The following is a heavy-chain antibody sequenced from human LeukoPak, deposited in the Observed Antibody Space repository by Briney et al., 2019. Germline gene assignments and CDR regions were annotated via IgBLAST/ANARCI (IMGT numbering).Heavy chain of an antibody. CDR1: GYTFTSYD. D-gene: IGHD1-1*01. CDR3: AKWGLTGTTT. CDR2: MNPNSGNT. J-gene: IGHJ5*02. V-gene: IGHV1-8*03. Sequence: GASVKVSCKASGYTFTSYDINWVRQATGQGLEWMGWMNPNSGNTGYAQKFQGRVTITRNTSISTAYMELNSLRAEDTALYYCAKWGLTGTTTWGQGTLVTVSS.